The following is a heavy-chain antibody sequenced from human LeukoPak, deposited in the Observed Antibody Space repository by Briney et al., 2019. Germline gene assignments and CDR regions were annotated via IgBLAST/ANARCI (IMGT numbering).Heavy chain of an antibody. D-gene: IGHD6-19*01. Sequence: GGSLRLSCAASGFTFSSYEMNWVRQAPGKGLEWVSYISSSGSTIYYADSVKGRFTISRDNSKNTLCLQMNSLRAEDTAVYYCARTPSSGLYFDYWGQGTLVTVSS. J-gene: IGHJ4*02. CDR1: GFTFSSYE. CDR2: ISSSGSTI. V-gene: IGHV3-48*03. CDR3: ARTPSSGLYFDY.